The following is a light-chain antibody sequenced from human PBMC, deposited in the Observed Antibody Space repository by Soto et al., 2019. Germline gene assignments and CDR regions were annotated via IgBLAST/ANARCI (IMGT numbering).Light chain of an antibody. CDR1: QTVSSN. CDR3: QQYNNRFIT. V-gene: IGKV3-15*01. CDR2: GAS. J-gene: IGKJ5*01. Sequence: EIVMTQSPATLSVSPGERATLSCRASQTVSSNLAWYQQKPGQAPRLLIYGASTRATGIPARFSGSGSGTEFTLTISSLQSGDFAVYYCQQYNNRFITFGQGTRLEIK.